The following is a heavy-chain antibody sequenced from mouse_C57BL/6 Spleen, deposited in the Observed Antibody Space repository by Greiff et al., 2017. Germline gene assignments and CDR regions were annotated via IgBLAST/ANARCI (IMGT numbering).Heavy chain of an antibody. CDR1: GFTFSDYG. CDR2: ISSGSSTI. D-gene: IGHD2-2*01. CDR3: ARRGVTTGDYYAMDY. V-gene: IGHV5-17*01. Sequence: EVQRVESGGGLVKPGGSLKLSCAASGFTFSDYGMHWVRQAPEKGLEWVAYISSGSSTIYYADTVKGRFTISRDNAKTTLFLQMTSLRSEDTAMYYCARRGVTTGDYYAMDYWGQGTSVTVSS. J-gene: IGHJ4*01.